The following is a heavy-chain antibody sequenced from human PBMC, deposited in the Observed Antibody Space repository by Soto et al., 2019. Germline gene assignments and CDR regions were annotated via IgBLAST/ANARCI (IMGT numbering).Heavy chain of an antibody. D-gene: IGHD5-12*01. J-gene: IGHJ4*02. V-gene: IGHV2-5*02. Sequence: QITLKESGPTLVKPTQTLTLTCTFSGFSLSTSGVGVGWIRQPPGKALEWLALIYWDDDKRYSPSLKSRLTITKDTSKNQVVLTMTNMDPVDAATYYCAHVYGGYDNFDYWGQGTLVTVSS. CDR3: AHVYGGYDNFDY. CDR1: GFSLSTSGVG. CDR2: IYWDDDK.